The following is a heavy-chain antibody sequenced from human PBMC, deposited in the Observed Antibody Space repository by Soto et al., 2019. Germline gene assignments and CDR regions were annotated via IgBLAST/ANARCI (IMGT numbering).Heavy chain of an antibody. CDR1: GFTFSSYA. J-gene: IGHJ4*02. V-gene: IGHV3-23*01. D-gene: IGHD3-9*01. CDR2: ISGSDFST. Sequence: EVQLLESGGGLVQPGGSLRLSCAASGFTFSSYAMTWVRQAPGKGLEWVSAISGSDFSTYYADSVKGRFTISRDNSKKTLYLQMNSLRAEDTAVYYCAKDSDYDILTGYYPLAYWGQGTLVTVSS. CDR3: AKDSDYDILTGYYPLAY.